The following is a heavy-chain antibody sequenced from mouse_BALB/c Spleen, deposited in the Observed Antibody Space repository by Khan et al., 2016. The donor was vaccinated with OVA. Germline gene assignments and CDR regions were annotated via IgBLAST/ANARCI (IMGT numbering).Heavy chain of an antibody. D-gene: IGHD2-10*01. V-gene: IGHV1S81*02. CDR3: IRNAYFGNYLDY. J-gene: IGHJ2*01. CDR2: IYPGDGRT. Sequence: QVQLQQPEAELVTPGASVKLSCKASGYTFTNYWVHWVKQRPGQGLEWIGEIYPGDGRTNNNEKFKNKATLTVDKASSTAYMQLTSLTSEDSAVYYCIRNAYFGNYLDYWGQGTTLTVSS. CDR1: GYTFTNYW.